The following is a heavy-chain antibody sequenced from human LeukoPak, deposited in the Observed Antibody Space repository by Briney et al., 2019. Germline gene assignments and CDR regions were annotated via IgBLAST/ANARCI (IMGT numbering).Heavy chain of an antibody. J-gene: IGHJ4*02. CDR3: AEDRSGSYYVGFDY. D-gene: IGHD1-26*01. V-gene: IGHV3-9*01. Sequence: GRSLRLSCAASGSTFDDYAMHWVRQAPGKGLEWVSGISWNSGSIGYADSVKGRFTISRDNAKNSLYLQMNSLRAEDTALYYCAEDRSGSYYVGFDYWGQGTLVTVSS. CDR2: ISWNSGSI. CDR1: GSTFDDYA.